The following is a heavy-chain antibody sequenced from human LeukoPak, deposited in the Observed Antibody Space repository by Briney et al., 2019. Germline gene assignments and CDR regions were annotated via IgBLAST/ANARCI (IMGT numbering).Heavy chain of an antibody. CDR2: IYPGDSVT. CDR1: GYSFTSYW. V-gene: IGHV5-51*01. Sequence: GESLKISCKGSGYSFTSYWIGWVRQVPGKGLEWMGVIYPGDSVTRYSPSFQGQVTILADKSINTAYLQWSSLRASDTAMYYCARQGYSSAWSDYWGQGTLVTVSS. J-gene: IGHJ4*02. D-gene: IGHD6-19*01. CDR3: ARQGYSSAWSDY.